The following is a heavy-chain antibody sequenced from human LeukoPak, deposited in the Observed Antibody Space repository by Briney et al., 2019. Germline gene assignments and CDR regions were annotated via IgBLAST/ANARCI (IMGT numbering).Heavy chain of an antibody. V-gene: IGHV1-3*01. J-gene: IGHJ4*02. CDR2: INAGNGNT. CDR3: ARFGIVATDWID. CDR1: GYTFTSYA. D-gene: IGHD5-12*01. Sequence: GASVKVSCKASGYTFTSYAMHWVRQAPGQRLEWMGWINAGNGNTKYSQKFQGRVTITRDTSASTAYMELSSLRSEDAAVYYCARFGIVATDWIDWGQGTLVTVSS.